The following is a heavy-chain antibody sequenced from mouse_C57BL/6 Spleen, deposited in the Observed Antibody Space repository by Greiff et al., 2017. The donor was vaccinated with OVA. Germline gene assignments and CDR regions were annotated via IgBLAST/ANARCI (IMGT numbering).Heavy chain of an antibody. CDR1: GYTFTDYY. D-gene: IGHD4-1*01. J-gene: IGHJ4*01. CDR2: ITPNNGGT. V-gene: IGHV1-26*01. Sequence: EVQLQQSGPELVKPGASVKISCKASGYTFTDYYMNWVKQSHGKSLEWIGDITPNNGGTSYNQKFKGKATLTVDKSSSSAYMELRSLTSEDSAVYYCATTNWDDAMDYWGQGTSVTVSS. CDR3: ATTNWDDAMDY.